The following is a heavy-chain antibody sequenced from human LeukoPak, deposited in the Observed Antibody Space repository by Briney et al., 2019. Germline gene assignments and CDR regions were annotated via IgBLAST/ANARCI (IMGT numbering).Heavy chain of an antibody. J-gene: IGHJ4*02. CDR1: GYTFTSYG. D-gene: IGHD5-18*01. Sequence: ASVKVSCKASGYTFTSYGISWVRQAPGQGLEWMGWISAYNGNTNYAQKFQGRVTMTTDTSTTTAYMELRSLRSDDTAVYFCAKDHPERYSYGTPFDYWGQGTLVTVSS. CDR2: ISAYNGNT. CDR3: AKDHPERYSYGTPFDY. V-gene: IGHV1-18*01.